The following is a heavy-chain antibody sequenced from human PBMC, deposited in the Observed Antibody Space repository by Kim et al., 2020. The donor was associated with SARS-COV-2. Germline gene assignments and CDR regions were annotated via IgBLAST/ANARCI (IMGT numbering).Heavy chain of an antibody. CDR1: GFTVSSNY. CDR3: ARESMVRGAKGAFDI. J-gene: IGHJ3*02. CDR2: IYSGGST. D-gene: IGHD3-10*01. Sequence: GGSLRLSCAASGFTVSSNYMSWVRQAPGKGLEWVSVIYSGGSTYYADSVKGRFNISRDNSKNTLYLQRNSLRAEDTAEYYCARESMVRGAKGAFDIWGQGTMVTVSS. V-gene: IGHV3-53*01.